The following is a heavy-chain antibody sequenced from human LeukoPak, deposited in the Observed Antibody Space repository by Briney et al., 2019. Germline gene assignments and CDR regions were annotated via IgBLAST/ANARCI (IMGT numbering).Heavy chain of an antibody. CDR3: ARSYDILTGTEYYYYYGMDV. D-gene: IGHD3-9*01. V-gene: IGHV1-69*04. Sequence: GASVKVSCKASGGTFSSYAISWVRQAPGQGLEWMGRIIPILGIANYAQKFQGRVTITADKSTSTAYMELSSLRAEDTAVYYCARSYDILTGTEYYYYYGMDVWGQGTTVTVSS. CDR1: GGTFSSYA. J-gene: IGHJ6*02. CDR2: IIPILGIA.